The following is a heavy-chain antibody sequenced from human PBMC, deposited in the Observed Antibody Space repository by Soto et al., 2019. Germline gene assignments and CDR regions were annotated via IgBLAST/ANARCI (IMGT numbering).Heavy chain of an antibody. J-gene: IGHJ4*02. Sequence: QVQLQQWGAGLLKPSETLSLTCAVYGGSFSGYYWSWIRQPPGKGLEWIGEINHSGSTNYNPSLKSRVTISVDTSKNQFSLKLSSVTAADTAVYYCARGSDRMVRGVIYFDYWGQGTLVTVSS. CDR2: INHSGST. CDR3: ARGSDRMVRGVIYFDY. CDR1: GGSFSGYY. V-gene: IGHV4-34*01. D-gene: IGHD3-10*01.